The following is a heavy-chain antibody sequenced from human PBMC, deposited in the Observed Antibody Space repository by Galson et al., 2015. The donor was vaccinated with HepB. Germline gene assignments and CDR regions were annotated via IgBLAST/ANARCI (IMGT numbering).Heavy chain of an antibody. D-gene: IGHD3-22*01. V-gene: IGHV3-30-3*01. CDR3: ARDNYDSSGYYWSRFYYYYYYMDV. CDR1: GFTFSSYA. CDR2: ISYDGSNK. J-gene: IGHJ6*03. Sequence: SLRLSCAASGFTFSSYAMHWVRQAPGKGLEWVAVISYDGSNKYYADSVKGRFTISRDNSKNTLYLQMNSLRAEDTAVYYCARDNYDSSGYYWSRFYYYYYYMDVWGKGTTVTVSS.